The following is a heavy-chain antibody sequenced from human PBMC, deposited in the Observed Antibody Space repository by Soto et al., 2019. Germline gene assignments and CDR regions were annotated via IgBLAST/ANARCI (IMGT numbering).Heavy chain of an antibody. V-gene: IGHV4-34*01. J-gene: IGHJ4*02. Sequence: PSETLSLTCAVYGESFSGYYWSWIRQPPGKGLEWIGEINHSGSTNYNPSLKSRVTISVDTSKNQFSLKLSSVTAADTAVYYCASNLSGYSSGAIGYWGQGTLVTVSS. CDR2: INHSGST. D-gene: IGHD6-19*01. CDR1: GESFSGYY. CDR3: ASNLSGYSSGAIGY.